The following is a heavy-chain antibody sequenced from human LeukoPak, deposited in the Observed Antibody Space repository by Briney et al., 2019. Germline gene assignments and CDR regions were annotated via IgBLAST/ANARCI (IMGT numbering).Heavy chain of an antibody. Sequence: SETLSLTCTASGASISSYYWSWIRQPPGKGLEWIGYIYYSGSTNYNPSLKSRATISVETSKNQSSLKLSSVTPADTAVYYCARGQRRLSGGYAFDIWGQGTMVTVSS. CDR2: IYYSGST. CDR3: ARGQRRLSGGYAFDI. J-gene: IGHJ3*02. D-gene: IGHD6-25*01. V-gene: IGHV4-59*01. CDR1: GASISSYY.